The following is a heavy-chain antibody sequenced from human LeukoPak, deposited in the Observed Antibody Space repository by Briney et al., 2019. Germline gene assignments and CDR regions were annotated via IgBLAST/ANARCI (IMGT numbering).Heavy chain of an antibody. CDR1: GGSISSSNW. V-gene: IGHV4-4*02. D-gene: IGHD6-13*01. CDR2: IYHSGST. CDR3: ARVRPLLGSNSWYGLDY. J-gene: IGHJ4*02. Sequence: PSETLSLTCAVSGGSISSSNWWSWVRQPPGKGLEWIGEIYHSGSTNYNPSLKSRVTISVDKSKNQFSLKLSSVTAADTAVYYCARVRPLLGSNSWYGLDYWGQGALVTVSS.